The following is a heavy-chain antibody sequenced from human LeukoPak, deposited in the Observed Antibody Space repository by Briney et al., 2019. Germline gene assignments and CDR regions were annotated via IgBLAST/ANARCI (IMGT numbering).Heavy chain of an antibody. CDR1: GGTFSRYA. D-gene: IGHD3-22*01. CDR3: ARDAAIYDRRGYYFLW. V-gene: IGHV1-69*13. CDR2: IIPIFGTP. J-gene: IGHJ4*02. Sequence: VASVKVSCKASGGTFSRYAISWVRQAPGQGLEWMGGIIPIFGTPNYAQKFQGRVTITADESTTTAYMELTSLRSEDTAIYYCARDAAIYDRRGYYFLWWGQGTLVTVS.